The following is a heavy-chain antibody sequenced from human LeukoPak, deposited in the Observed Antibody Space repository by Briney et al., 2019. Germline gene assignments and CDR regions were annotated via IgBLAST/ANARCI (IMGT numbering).Heavy chain of an antibody. CDR3: ARDLRYYYYMGV. Sequence: PSETLSLTCAVYGGSFSGYYWSWIRQAPGKGLEWVSYISSSGSTIYYADSVKGRFTISRDNAKNSLYLQMNSLRAEDTAVYYCARDLRYYYYMGVWGKGTTVTVSS. CDR1: GGSFSGYY. V-gene: IGHV3-11*01. CDR2: ISSSGSTI. J-gene: IGHJ6*03.